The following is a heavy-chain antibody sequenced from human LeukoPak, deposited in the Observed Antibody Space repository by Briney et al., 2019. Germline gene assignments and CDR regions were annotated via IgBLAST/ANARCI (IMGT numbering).Heavy chain of an antibody. CDR2: ISGSGGST. V-gene: IGHV3-23*01. J-gene: IGHJ3*02. CDR3: AKDTTSGSRPGAFDI. D-gene: IGHD1-26*01. CDR1: GLTSGTYG. Sequence: GGSLRLSCAASGLTSGTYGMTWVRQAPGKGLEWVSGISGSGGSTYYADSVKGRFTISRDISKNTLYLQMNSLRAEDMALYYCAKDTTSGSRPGAFDIWGQGTMVTVSS.